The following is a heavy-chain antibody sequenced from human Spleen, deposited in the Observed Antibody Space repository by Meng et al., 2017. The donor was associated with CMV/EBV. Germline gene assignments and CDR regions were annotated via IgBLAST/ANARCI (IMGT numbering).Heavy chain of an antibody. CDR1: GYTFTSYG. Sequence: ASVKVSCKASGYTFTSYGISWVRQAPGQGLEWMGWISAYNGNTNYAQKLQGRVTMTTDTSTSTAYMELRSLRSDDTAVYYCAREDRASGSYYNYYYGMDVWGQGTTVTVSS. D-gene: IGHD1-26*01. CDR3: AREDRASGSYYNYYYGMDV. CDR2: ISAYNGNT. J-gene: IGHJ6*02. V-gene: IGHV1-18*01.